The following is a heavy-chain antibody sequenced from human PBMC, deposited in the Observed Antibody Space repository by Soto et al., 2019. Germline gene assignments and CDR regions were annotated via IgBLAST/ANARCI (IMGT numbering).Heavy chain of an antibody. CDR2: LSSNGGST. J-gene: IGHJ4*02. V-gene: IGHV3-64D*06. CDR1: GFTFSSYA. CDR3: VTRPHHALHIAAGVDY. D-gene: IGHD6-6*01. Sequence: PGGSLRLSCSASGFTFSSYAMHWVRQAPGQGLEYVSALSSNGGSTYYADSVKGRFTLSRDNSKNTLYLQMSSLRAEDTAVYYCVTRPHHALHIAAGVDYWGQGTLVTVSS.